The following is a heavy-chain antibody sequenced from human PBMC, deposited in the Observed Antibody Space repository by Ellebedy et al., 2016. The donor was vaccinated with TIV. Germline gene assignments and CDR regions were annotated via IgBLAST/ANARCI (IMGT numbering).Heavy chain of an antibody. CDR2: IYYSGST. CDR3: ARGQAATAIYYFDY. V-gene: IGHV4-59*08. J-gene: IGHJ4*02. D-gene: IGHD2-2*02. Sequence: MPSETLSLTCTVSGGSISSYYWSWIRQPPGKGLEWIGYIYYSGSTNYNPSLKSRVTISVDTSKNQFSLKLSSVTAADTAVYYCARGQAATAIYYFDYWGQGTLVTVSS. CDR1: GGSISSYY.